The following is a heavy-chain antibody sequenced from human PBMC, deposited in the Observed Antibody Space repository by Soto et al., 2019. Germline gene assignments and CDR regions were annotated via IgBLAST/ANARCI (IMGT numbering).Heavy chain of an antibody. Sequence: SETLSLTCAVYGGSFSGYYWTWIRQPPGTGLEWIGETNHSGSTNYNPSLKSRVTISVDTSKNQFSLKLTSVTAADTAVYHCARDKITGLFDYWGQGTLVTVSS. D-gene: IGHD2-8*02. CDR3: ARDKITGLFDY. J-gene: IGHJ4*02. V-gene: IGHV4-34*01. CDR2: TNHSGST. CDR1: GGSFSGYY.